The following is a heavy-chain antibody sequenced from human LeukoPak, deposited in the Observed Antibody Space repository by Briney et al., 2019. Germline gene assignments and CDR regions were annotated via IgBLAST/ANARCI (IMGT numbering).Heavy chain of an antibody. V-gene: IGHV1-69*05. Sequence: ASVKVSCKASGGTISSYAISWVRQAPGQGLEWMGGIIPIFGTANYAQKFQGRVTITTDESTSTAYMELSSLRSEDTAVYYCASKIYGDYVDYWGQGTLVTVSS. CDR1: GGTISSYA. J-gene: IGHJ4*02. CDR3: ASKIYGDYVDY. D-gene: IGHD4-17*01. CDR2: IIPIFGTA.